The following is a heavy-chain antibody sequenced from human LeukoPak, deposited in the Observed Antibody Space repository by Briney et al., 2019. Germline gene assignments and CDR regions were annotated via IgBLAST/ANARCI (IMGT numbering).Heavy chain of an antibody. D-gene: IGHD3-9*01. CDR2: IYYSGST. CDR1: GGSISSYY. CDR3: AREVAGYSDYYYYGMDV. J-gene: IGHJ6*02. Sequence: SETLSLTCTVCGGSISSYYWSWIRQPPGKGLEWIGYIYYSGSTNYNPSLKSRVTMSVDTSKNQFSLKLSSVTAADTAVYYCAREVAGYSDYYYYGMDVWGQGTTVTVSS. V-gene: IGHV4-59*12.